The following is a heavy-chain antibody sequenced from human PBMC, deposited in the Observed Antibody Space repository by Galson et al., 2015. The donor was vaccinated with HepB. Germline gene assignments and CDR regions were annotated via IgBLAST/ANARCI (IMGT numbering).Heavy chain of an antibody. Sequence: QSGAEVKKPGESLKISCKGSGYSFTNYWIGWVRQMPGKGLEWMGIIHPGDSNTKCSPSFQGQVTISADKSISTAYLQWSSLKASDTAIYYCARQEGDMATIGLDYWGQGTLVTVSS. CDR2: IHPGDSNT. D-gene: IGHD5-24*01. V-gene: IGHV5-51*01. J-gene: IGHJ4*02. CDR3: ARQEGDMATIGLDY. CDR1: GYSFTNYW.